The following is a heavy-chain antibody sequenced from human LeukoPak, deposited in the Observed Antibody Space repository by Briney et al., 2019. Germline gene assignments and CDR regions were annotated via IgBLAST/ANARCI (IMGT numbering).Heavy chain of an antibody. Sequence: GESLKISCKGSGYSFTSYWIGWVRQMPGKGLEWMGIIYPGDSDTRYSQSFQGQVTISADKSISTAYLQWSSLKASDTAMYYCARQTYCGGDCYSGVFDYWGQGTLVTVSS. J-gene: IGHJ4*02. CDR3: ARQTYCGGDCYSGVFDY. CDR1: GYSFTSYW. V-gene: IGHV5-51*01. CDR2: IYPGDSDT. D-gene: IGHD2-21*01.